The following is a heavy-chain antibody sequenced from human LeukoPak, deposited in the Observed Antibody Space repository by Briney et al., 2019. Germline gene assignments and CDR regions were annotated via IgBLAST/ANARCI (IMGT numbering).Heavy chain of an antibody. Sequence: ASVKVSCKVSGYTLTELSMHWVRQAPGKGLEWMGGFDPGDGETIYAQKFQGRVTMTEDTSTDTAYMELSSLRSEDTAVYYCATAPGSYYSDAFDIWGQGTMVTVSS. J-gene: IGHJ3*02. CDR2: FDPGDGET. V-gene: IGHV1-24*01. CDR3: ATAPGSYYSDAFDI. CDR1: GYTLTELS. D-gene: IGHD3-10*01.